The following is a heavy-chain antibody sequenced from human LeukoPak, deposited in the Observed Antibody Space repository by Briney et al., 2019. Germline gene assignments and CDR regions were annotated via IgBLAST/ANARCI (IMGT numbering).Heavy chain of an antibody. CDR3: TTDATYGGSSSWYGYWFDP. J-gene: IGHJ5*02. D-gene: IGHD6-13*01. CDR1: GFTFSNAW. V-gene: IGHV3-15*01. Sequence: GGSLRLSCAASGFTFSNAWMSWVRQAPGKGLEWVGRIKSKTDGGTTDYVAPVKGRFTISRDDSKNTLYLQMNGLKTEDTAVYYCTTDATYGGSSSWYGYWFDPWGQGTLVTVSS. CDR2: IKSKTDGGTT.